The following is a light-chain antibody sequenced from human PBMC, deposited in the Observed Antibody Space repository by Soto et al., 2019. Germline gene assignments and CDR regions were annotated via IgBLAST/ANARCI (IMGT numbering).Light chain of an antibody. CDR2: GAS. CDR3: QQYGSTPQT. J-gene: IGKJ1*01. CDR1: QSVSSSY. Sequence: EIVLTQSPGTLSLSPGERATLSCRASQSVSSSYLAWYQQKPGQAPRLRIYGASSRATGTPDRFSGSGSGTDFTLTISRLEPEDFAVYYCQQYGSTPQTFGQGTNVEIK. V-gene: IGKV3-20*01.